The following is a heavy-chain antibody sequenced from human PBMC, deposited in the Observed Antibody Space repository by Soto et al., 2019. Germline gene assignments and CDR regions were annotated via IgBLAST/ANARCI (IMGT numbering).Heavy chain of an antibody. CDR3: ASGHLVLGFDP. CDR2: IYYSGST. V-gene: IGHV4-59*01. D-gene: IGHD3-3*02. CDR1: GGSISSYY. J-gene: IGHJ5*02. Sequence: ETLSLTCTVSGGSISSYYWSWIRQPPGKGLEWIGYIYYSGSTNYNPSLKSRVTISVDTSKNQFSLKLSSVTAADTAVYCCASGHLVLGFDPWGQGTLVTVSS.